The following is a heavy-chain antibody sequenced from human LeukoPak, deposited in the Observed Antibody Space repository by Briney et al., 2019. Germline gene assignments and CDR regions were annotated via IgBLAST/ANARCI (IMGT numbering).Heavy chain of an antibody. J-gene: IGHJ4*02. D-gene: IGHD2-15*01. V-gene: IGHV1-2*02. CDR2: INPDSGAT. CDR1: GYIFTDYY. CDR3: ARDLCHGGSCFHFDS. Sequence: GASVKVSCKTSGYIFTDYYVHWVRRAPGQGLEWLAWINPDSGATNFAQRFQGRVTMTRDTSVNTVHMELNRLRSDDTAVYYCARDLCHGGSCFHFDSWGQGTLVTVSS.